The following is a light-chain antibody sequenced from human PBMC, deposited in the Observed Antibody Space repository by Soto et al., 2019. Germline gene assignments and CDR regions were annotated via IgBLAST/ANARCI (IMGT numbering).Light chain of an antibody. V-gene: IGKV3-20*01. CDR1: QSVTSNY. CDR3: QHYVTSLTT. J-gene: IGKJ1*01. CDR2: GAS. Sequence: PGERATLSCGASQSVTSNYLAWYQQKPGQAPRLLIFGASIRVTGIPDRFIGSGSGTDFTLTISRLEPEDFAVYYCQHYVTSLTTLGQGTKVDIK.